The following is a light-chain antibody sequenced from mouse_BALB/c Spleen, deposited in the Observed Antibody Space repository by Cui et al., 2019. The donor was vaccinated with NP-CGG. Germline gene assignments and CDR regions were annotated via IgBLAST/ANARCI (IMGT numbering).Light chain of an antibody. CDR2: GTN. CDR1: TGAVTTSNY. CDR3: ALWYSNHWV. V-gene: IGLV1*01. Sequence: QAVVPQESALTTSPGETVTFTCRSSTGAVTTSNYANWVQEKPDHLFTGLIGGTNNRAPGVPARFSGSLIGDKTALTITGVQTEDEAIYFCALWYSNHWVFGGGTKLTVL. J-gene: IGLJ1*01.